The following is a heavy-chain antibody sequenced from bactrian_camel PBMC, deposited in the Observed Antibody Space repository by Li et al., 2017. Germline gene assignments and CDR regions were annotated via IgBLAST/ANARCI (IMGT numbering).Heavy chain of an antibody. J-gene: IGHJ7*01. D-gene: IGHD7*01. CDR1: AFTFENHG. CDR2: IYNDGSNT. V-gene: IGHV3S6*01. Sequence: HVQLVESGGGSVQPGGSLRLSCTASAFTFENHGMTWVRQAPGKGLEWESSIYNDGSNTYYADSVKGRFTISRDNAKNTLYLQMNSLKPDDTAVYYCAAWWTYWGKGTQVTVS.